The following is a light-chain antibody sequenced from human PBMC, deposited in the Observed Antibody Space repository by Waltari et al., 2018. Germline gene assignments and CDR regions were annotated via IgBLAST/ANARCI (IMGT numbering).Light chain of an antibody. V-gene: IGLV2-23*02. Sequence: QSALTQPASVSGTPGQSIIISCTGNNSDIGTYTLLCRYQHHPGEARKLMICEVIERPSGFSTRFSGSKSGNTASLTISGLQAEDEADYYCCSYAGSGTYVFGTGTKVTVL. CDR3: CSYAGSGTYV. CDR2: EVI. CDR1: NSDIGTYTL. J-gene: IGLJ1*01.